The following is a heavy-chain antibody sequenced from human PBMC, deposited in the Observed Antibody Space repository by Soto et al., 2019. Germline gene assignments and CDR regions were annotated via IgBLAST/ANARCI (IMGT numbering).Heavy chain of an antibody. Sequence: QVQLVESGGGVVQPGRSLRLSCAASGFTFSSYAMHWVRQAPGKGLEWVAVISYDGSNKYYADSVKGRFTISRDNSKNTLYLQMNRLRAEDTAVYYCARDSLSGSSRLDYWGQGTLVTVSS. CDR1: GFTFSSYA. CDR2: ISYDGSNK. CDR3: ARDSLSGSSRLDY. V-gene: IGHV3-30-3*01. D-gene: IGHD1-26*01. J-gene: IGHJ4*02.